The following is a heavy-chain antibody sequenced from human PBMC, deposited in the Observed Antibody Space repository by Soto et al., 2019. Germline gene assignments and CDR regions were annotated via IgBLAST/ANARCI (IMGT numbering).Heavy chain of an antibody. D-gene: IGHD3-22*01. CDR1: GFTFDDYS. J-gene: IGHJ4*02. Sequence: EVQLVESGGVVVQPGGSLRLSCAASGFTFDDYSMHWVRQAPGKGLEWVSLISWDGGSTYYADSVKGRFTVSRDNSKNSLYLQMNSLRTEDTALYYWAKDFRRLTYYYDTSGVDYWGQGTLVTVSS. CDR3: AKDFRRLTYYYDTSGVDY. CDR2: ISWDGGST. V-gene: IGHV3-43*01.